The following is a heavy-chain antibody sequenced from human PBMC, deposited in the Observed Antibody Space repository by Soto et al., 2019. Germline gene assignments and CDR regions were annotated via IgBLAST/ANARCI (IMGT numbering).Heavy chain of an antibody. Sequence: GASVKVSCKASGGTFSSYAISWVRQAPGQGLEWMGGIIPIFGTANYAQKFQGRVTITADESTSTAYMELSSLRSEDTAVYYCARDLPYFNWFDPWGQGTLVTVSS. V-gene: IGHV1-69*13. CDR3: ARDLPYFNWFDP. D-gene: IGHD3-10*01. J-gene: IGHJ5*02. CDR1: GGTFSSYA. CDR2: IIPIFGTA.